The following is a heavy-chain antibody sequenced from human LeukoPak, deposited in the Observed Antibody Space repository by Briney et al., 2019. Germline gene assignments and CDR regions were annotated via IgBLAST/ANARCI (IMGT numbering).Heavy chain of an antibody. J-gene: IGHJ4*02. CDR1: GFTFSSYG. CDR2: ISYDGNNK. Sequence: GGSLRLSCAASGFTFSSYGMHWVRQAPGRGLEWVAVISYDGNNKYYADSVKGRFTISRDNSKNTLYLQMNSLRPEDTAVYYCAKDSGSSSNDYWGQGTLVTVSS. CDR3: AKDSGSSSNDY. D-gene: IGHD6-13*01. V-gene: IGHV3-30*18.